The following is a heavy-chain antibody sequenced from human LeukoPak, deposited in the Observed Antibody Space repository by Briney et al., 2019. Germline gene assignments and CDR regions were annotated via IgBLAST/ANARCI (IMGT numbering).Heavy chain of an antibody. CDR1: GYSFTSYW. J-gene: IGHJ6*02. V-gene: IGHV5-51*01. CDR3: ARRGVVGGYDYGMDV. Sequence: GESLKLSCKGSGYSFTSYWIGWVRQMPGKCLEWMGIIYPGDSDTRYSPSFQGQVTISADQSISTAYLQWSSLKASDTAMYYCARRGVVGGYDYGMDVWGQGTTVTVSS. D-gene: IGHD2-15*01. CDR2: IYPGDSDT.